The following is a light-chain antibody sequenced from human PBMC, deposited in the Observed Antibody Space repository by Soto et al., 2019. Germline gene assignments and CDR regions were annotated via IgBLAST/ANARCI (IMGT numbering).Light chain of an antibody. CDR3: QHYTLYSAP. Sequence: RLTQSPSSLSASVGDTVTISCRASQDISTYLAWYQQKPGKAPTLLNFGASSLHNGVPPRFAGSGSGSEFTLTINRLQPDDFATYFCQHYTLYSAPFGQGTRV. CDR2: GAS. J-gene: IGKJ5*01. V-gene: IGKV1-5*01. CDR1: QDISTY.